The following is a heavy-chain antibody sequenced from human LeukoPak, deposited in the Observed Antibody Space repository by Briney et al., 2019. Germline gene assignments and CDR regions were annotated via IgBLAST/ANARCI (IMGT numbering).Heavy chain of an antibody. V-gene: IGHV4-39*01. CDR1: GGSISSSSYY. CDR2: MYYSGST. CDR3: ARLSYYDSSGYLFDY. D-gene: IGHD3-22*01. Sequence: SETLSLTCTVSGGSISSSSYYWGWIRQPPGKGLEWIGSMYYSGSTYYNPSLKSRVTISVDTSKNQFSLKLSSVTAADTAVYYCARLSYYDSSGYLFDYWGQGTLVTVSS. J-gene: IGHJ4*02.